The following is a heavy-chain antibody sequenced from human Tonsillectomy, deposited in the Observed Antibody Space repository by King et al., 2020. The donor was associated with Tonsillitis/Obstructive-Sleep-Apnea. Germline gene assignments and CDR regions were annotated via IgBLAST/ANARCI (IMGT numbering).Heavy chain of an antibody. D-gene: IGHD6-19*01. CDR2: ISAYNGNT. V-gene: IGHV1-18*01. CDR3: ARDRVVAGTPSLFDY. Sequence: QLVQSGAEVKKPGASVKVSCKASGYTFTSYGISWVRQAPGQGLEWMGWISAYNGNTNYAQKLQVRVTMTTDTSTSTAYMELRSLRSDDTAVYYCARDRVVAGTPSLFDYWGQGTLVTVSS. CDR1: GYTFTSYG. J-gene: IGHJ4*02.